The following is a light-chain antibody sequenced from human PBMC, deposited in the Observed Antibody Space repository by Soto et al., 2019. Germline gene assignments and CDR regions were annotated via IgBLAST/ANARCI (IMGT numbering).Light chain of an antibody. V-gene: IGLV1-51*02. CDR3: GTWDSSLSAVYV. Sequence: QSVLTQPPSVSAAPGQKVTISRSGSSSNIGNNYVSWYQQLPGTAPKLLIYENNKRPSGIPDRFSGSKSGTSATLGITGLQTGDEADYYCGTWDSSLSAVYVFGTGTKVTVL. J-gene: IGLJ1*01. CDR2: ENN. CDR1: SSNIGNNY.